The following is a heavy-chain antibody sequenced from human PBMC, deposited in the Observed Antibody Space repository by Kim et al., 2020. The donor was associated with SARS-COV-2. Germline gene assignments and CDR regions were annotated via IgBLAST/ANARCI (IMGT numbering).Heavy chain of an antibody. Sequence: GGSLRLSCAASGLTFSDSAMHWVRQASGNGLEWVGRIRSKANSYATAYAVSVTGRFSISREDAKNTAYLQMNSLKTEDTAVYYCARGPPNSDCYWEALDVWGQGTRVTVSS. J-gene: IGHJ3*01. V-gene: IGHV3-73*01. CDR3: ARGPPNSDCYWEALDV. CDR1: GLTFSDSA. CDR2: IRSKANSYAT. D-gene: IGHD2-21*02.